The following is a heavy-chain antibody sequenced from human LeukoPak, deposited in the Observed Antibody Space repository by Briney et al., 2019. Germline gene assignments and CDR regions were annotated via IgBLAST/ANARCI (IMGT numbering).Heavy chain of an antibody. CDR1: GYTFTSYD. V-gene: IGHV1-8*01. CDR2: MNPNSGNT. D-gene: IGHD6-6*01. Sequence: ASVKVSCKASGYTFTSYDINWVRQATGQGLEWMGWMNPNSGNTGYAQKFQGRVTMTRNTSISTAYMELSSLRSEDTAVYYCARVYKRSDGSSSGWGYWGQGTLVTASS. CDR3: ARVYKRSDGSSSGWGY. J-gene: IGHJ4*02.